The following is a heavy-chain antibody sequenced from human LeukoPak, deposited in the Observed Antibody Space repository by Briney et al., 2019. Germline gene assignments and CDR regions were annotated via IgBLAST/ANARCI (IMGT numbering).Heavy chain of an antibody. CDR2: ISGSGGST. CDR1: GFTFSSYA. CDR3: AKDTAYYGSGSSDAFDI. Sequence: PGGSPRLSCAASGFTFSSYAMSWVRQAPGKGLERVSAISGSGGSTYYADSVKGRFTISRDNSKNTLYLQMNSLRAEDTAVYYCAKDTAYYGSGSSDAFDIWGQGTMVTVSS. J-gene: IGHJ3*02. D-gene: IGHD3-10*01. V-gene: IGHV3-23*01.